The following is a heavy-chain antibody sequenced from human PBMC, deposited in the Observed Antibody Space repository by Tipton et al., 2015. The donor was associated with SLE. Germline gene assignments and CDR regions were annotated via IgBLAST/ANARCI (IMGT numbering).Heavy chain of an antibody. CDR2: ISSRGKGI. V-gene: IGHV3-48*01. CDR1: GFNFSIYS. D-gene: IGHD3-22*01. Sequence: SLRLSCAASGFNFSIYSMNWVRQAPGRGLEWVAYISSRGKGIYYADSLKGRFTISRDNAKNSLSLQMSSLRAEDTAVYYCARDPSSDHDRSGYYFFDALDIWGQGTMVTVSS. CDR3: ARDPSSDHDRSGYYFFDALDI. J-gene: IGHJ3*02.